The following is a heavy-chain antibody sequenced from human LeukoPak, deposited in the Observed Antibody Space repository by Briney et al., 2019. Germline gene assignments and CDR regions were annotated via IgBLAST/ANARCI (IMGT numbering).Heavy chain of an antibody. D-gene: IGHD2-2*01. V-gene: IGHV4-39*01. Sequence: KTSETLSLTCTVSGGSISTSSYYWGWIRQPPGKGLEWIGSIYHSGSTYYNPSLKSRVTISIDTSKNQFSLKLSSVTYGPTAVYYCARHIPGYSNTWPGPWGQGTLVTVSS. J-gene: IGHJ5*02. CDR3: ARHIPGYSNTWPGP. CDR1: GGSISTSSYY. CDR2: IYHSGST.